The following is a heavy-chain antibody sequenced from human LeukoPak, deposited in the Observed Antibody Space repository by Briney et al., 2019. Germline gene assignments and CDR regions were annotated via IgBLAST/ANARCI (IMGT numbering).Heavy chain of an antibody. CDR3: ARPGDYGDYGY. CDR1: GFTFSSYG. CDR2: ISYDGNNK. J-gene: IGHJ4*02. Sequence: AGGSLRLSCAASGFTFSSYGLHWVRQAPGKGLEWVAVISYDGNNKYYTDSVEGRFTISRDNSKNTLYLQMNSLRAEDTAVYYCARPGDYGDYGYWGQGTLVTGSS. D-gene: IGHD4-17*01. V-gene: IGHV3-30*03.